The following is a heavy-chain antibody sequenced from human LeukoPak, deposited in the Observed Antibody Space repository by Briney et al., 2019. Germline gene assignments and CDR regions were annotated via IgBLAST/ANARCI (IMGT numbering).Heavy chain of an antibody. CDR1: GFSLSTSGVG. CDR3: AHRRAYYDSSGYYGEGGAFDI. J-gene: IGHJ3*02. Sequence: PGPTLVKPTQTLTLTCTFSGFSLSTSGVGVGWIRQPPGKALEWLALIYWNDDKRYSPSLKSRLTITKDTSKNQVVLTMTNMDPVDTATYYCAHRRAYYDSSGYYGEGGAFDIWGQGTMVTVSS. CDR2: IYWNDDK. V-gene: IGHV2-5*01. D-gene: IGHD3-22*01.